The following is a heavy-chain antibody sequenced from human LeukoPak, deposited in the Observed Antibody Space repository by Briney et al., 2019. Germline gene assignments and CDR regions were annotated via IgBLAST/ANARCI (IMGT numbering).Heavy chain of an antibody. J-gene: IGHJ4*02. CDR1: GGSISSYY. V-gene: IGHV4-59*08. D-gene: IGHD2-2*01. CDR2: IYYSGST. Sequence: SETLSLTCTVSGGSISSYYWSWIRQPPGKGLEWIGYIYYSGSTNYNPSLKSRVTISVDTSKNQFSLKLSSVTAADTAVYYCARVGCSSTSCYEDYWGQGTLVTVSS. CDR3: ARVGCSSTSCYEDY.